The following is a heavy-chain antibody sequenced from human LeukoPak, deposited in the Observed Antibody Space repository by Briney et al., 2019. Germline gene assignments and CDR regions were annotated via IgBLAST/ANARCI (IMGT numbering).Heavy chain of an antibody. D-gene: IGHD1-1*01. J-gene: IGHJ4*02. Sequence: SGTLSLTCAVSGYSISSGYYWGWIRQPPGKGLQWIGSIYHSGTTYYNPSLWGRVTISVDTSKNQFSLRLSSVTAADTAVYYCARQTGTTPTFDYWGQGTLVTVSS. CDR1: GYSISSGYY. V-gene: IGHV4-38-2*01. CDR2: IYHSGTT. CDR3: ARQTGTTPTFDY.